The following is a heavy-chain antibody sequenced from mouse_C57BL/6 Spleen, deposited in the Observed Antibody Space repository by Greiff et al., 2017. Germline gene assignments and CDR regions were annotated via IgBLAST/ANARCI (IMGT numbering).Heavy chain of an antibody. D-gene: IGHD2-3*01. Sequence: VQLQQSGAELVRPGTSVKVSCKASGYAFTNYLIEWVKQRPGQGLEWIGVINPGSGGTNYNEKFKGKATLTADKSSSTAYMQLSSLTSEDSAVYICARSIYDGYSLFDYWGQGTTLTVSS. CDR1: GYAFTNYL. J-gene: IGHJ2*01. CDR3: ARSIYDGYSLFDY. CDR2: INPGSGGT. V-gene: IGHV1-54*01.